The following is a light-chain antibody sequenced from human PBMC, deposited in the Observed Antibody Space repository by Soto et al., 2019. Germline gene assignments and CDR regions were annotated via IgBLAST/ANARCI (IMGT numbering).Light chain of an antibody. CDR3: AAWNNSLNGYV. J-gene: IGLJ1*01. CDR1: SSNIGSTR. V-gene: IGLV1-44*01. Sequence: QSVLTQPPSASGTPGQGVAISCSGASSNIGSTRANWYRQLPGTAPKLLIYSDNQRPSGVPDRFSGSKSGTSASLAISGLQSEDEADYYCAAWNNSLNGYVFGTGTKVTLL. CDR2: SDN.